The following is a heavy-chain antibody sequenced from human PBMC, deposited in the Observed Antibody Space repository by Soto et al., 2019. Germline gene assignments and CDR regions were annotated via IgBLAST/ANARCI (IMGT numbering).Heavy chain of an antibody. D-gene: IGHD1-26*01. CDR2: ISAYNGNT. J-gene: IGHJ4*02. Sequence: ASVKVSCKASGYTFTSYGISWVRQAPGQGLEWMGWISAYNGNTNYAQKLQGRVTMTTDTSTSTACMELRSLRSDDTAVYYCARDLDAGTLVGATYYFDYWGQGTLVTVSS. CDR3: ARDLDAGTLVGATYYFDY. CDR1: GYTFTSYG. V-gene: IGHV1-18*01.